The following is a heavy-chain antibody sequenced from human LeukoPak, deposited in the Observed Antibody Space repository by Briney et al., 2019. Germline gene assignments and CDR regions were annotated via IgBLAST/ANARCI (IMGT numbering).Heavy chain of an antibody. CDR1: GGSISSGGYS. J-gene: IGHJ4*02. D-gene: IGHD5-12*01. CDR3: ARDWRGATPLLLGY. Sequence: SETLSLTCAVSGGSISSGGYSWSWIRQPPGKGLEWIGYIYHSGSTYYNPSLKSRVTISVDRSKNQFSLKLSSVTAADTAVYYCARDWRGATPLLLGYWGQGTLVTVSS. V-gene: IGHV4-30-2*01. CDR2: IYHSGST.